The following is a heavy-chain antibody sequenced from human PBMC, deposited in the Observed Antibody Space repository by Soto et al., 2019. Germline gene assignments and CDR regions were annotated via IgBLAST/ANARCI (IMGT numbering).Heavy chain of an antibody. CDR1: GGTFSSYA. V-gene: IGHV1-69*12. Sequence: QVQLVQSGAEVKKPGSSVKVSCKASGGTFSSYAISWVRQAPGQGLEWMGGIIPIFGTANYAQKFQGRVTITADESTSTAYMELSNLRSEDTAVYYCARVASGSYYYYYGMDVWGQGTTVTVSS. D-gene: IGHD1-26*01. J-gene: IGHJ6*02. CDR3: ARVASGSYYYYYGMDV. CDR2: IIPIFGTA.